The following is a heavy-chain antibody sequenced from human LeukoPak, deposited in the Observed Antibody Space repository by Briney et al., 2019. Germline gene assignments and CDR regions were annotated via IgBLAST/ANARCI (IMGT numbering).Heavy chain of an antibody. D-gene: IGHD3-22*01. V-gene: IGHV3-30*18. CDR2: ISYDGSNK. CDR1: GFTFSSYG. J-gene: IGHJ4*02. Sequence: GGSLRLSRAASGFTFSSYGMHWVRQAPGKGLEWVAVISYDGSNKYYADSVKGRFTISRDNSKNTLYLQMNSLRAEDTAVYYCAKDGLVVITFEWYYFGYWGQGTLVTVSS. CDR3: AKDGLVVITFEWYYFGY.